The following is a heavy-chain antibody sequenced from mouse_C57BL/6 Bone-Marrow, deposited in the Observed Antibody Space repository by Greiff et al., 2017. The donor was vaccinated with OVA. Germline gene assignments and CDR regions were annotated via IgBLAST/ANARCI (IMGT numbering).Heavy chain of an antibody. J-gene: IGHJ4*01. D-gene: IGHD2-4*01. CDR3: TMEYDYGGDYAMDY. V-gene: IGHV1-15*01. CDR2: IDPEAGGT. Sequence: QVQLQQSGAELVRPGASVTLSCKASGYTFTDYEMPWVKQTPVHGLEWIGAIDPEAGGTAYNQKFKGKAILTADKSSSTAYMELRSLTSEDSAVYYGTMEYDYGGDYAMDYWGQGTSLTVSS. CDR1: GYTFTDYE.